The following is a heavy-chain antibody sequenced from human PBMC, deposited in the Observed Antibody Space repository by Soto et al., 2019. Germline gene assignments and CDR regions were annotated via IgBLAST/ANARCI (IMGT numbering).Heavy chain of an antibody. CDR3: ARSAYCGGDCYSFTYYYYYMDV. D-gene: IGHD2-21*01. CDR2: INHSGST. CDR1: GGSFSGYY. J-gene: IGHJ6*03. Sequence: SETLSLTCAVYGGSFSGYYWSWIRQPPGKGLEWIGEINHSGSTNYNPSLKSRVTISVDTSKNQFPLKLSSVTAADTAVYYCARSAYCGGDCYSFTYYYYYMDVWGKGTTVTVSS. V-gene: IGHV4-34*01.